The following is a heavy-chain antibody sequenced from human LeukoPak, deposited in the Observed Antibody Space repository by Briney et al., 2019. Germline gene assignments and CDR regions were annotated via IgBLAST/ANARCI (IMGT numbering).Heavy chain of an antibody. CDR1: GFTFSSYS. CDR3: AREKARLWFDP. D-gene: IGHD5-12*01. J-gene: IGHJ5*02. V-gene: IGHV3-21*01. Sequence: PGGSLRLSCAASGFTFSSYSMNWVRQAPGKGLEWVSSISSSGSYIYYADSVKGRFTISRDNAKNSLYLQMNSLRAEDTAVYYCAREKARLWFDPWGQGTLVTVSS. CDR2: ISSSGSYI.